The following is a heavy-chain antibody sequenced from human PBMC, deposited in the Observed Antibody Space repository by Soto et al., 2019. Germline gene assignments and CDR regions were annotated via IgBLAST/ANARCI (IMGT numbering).Heavy chain of an antibody. Sequence: EVQLLESGGGLVQPGGSLRLSCAASGFTFSSYAMSWVRQAPGKGLEWVSAISGSGGSTYYADSVKGRFTISRDNSKNRLYLQMNSLRAEDTAVYYCAKIGRGYYYYYYMDVWGKVSTVTVSS. CDR3: AKIGRGYYYYYYMDV. V-gene: IGHV3-23*01. J-gene: IGHJ6*03. CDR1: GFTFSSYA. CDR2: ISGSGGST.